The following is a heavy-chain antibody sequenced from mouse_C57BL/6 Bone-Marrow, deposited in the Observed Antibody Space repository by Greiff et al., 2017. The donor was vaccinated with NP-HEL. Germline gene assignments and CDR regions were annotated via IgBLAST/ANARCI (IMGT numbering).Heavy chain of an antibody. CDR1: GYTFTSYW. CDR2: IDPSDSYT. D-gene: IGHD2-14*01. V-gene: IGHV1-69*01. Sequence: QVQLQQPGAELVMPGASVQLSCKASGYTFTSYWLHWVKQRPGQGLEWIGEIDPSDSYTNYNQQLPGKSTWTVDKSSSTAYMQLGSLTSEDSAVYYCASDPGGYGFAYWGQGTLVTVSA. CDR3: ASDPGGYGFAY. J-gene: IGHJ3*01.